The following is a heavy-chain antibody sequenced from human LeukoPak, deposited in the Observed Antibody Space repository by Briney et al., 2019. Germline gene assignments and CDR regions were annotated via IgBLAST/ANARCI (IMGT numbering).Heavy chain of an antibody. D-gene: IGHD6-13*01. V-gene: IGHV4-34*01. CDR1: GGSFSGYY. Sequence: SETLPLTCAVYGGSFSGYYWSWIRQPPGKGLEWIGEINHSGSTNYNPSLKSRVAISVDTSKNQFSLKLSSVTAADTAVYYCAIGQRSSSWYGRNWFDPWGQGTLVTVSS. CDR3: AIGQRSSSWYGRNWFDP. CDR2: INHSGST. J-gene: IGHJ5*02.